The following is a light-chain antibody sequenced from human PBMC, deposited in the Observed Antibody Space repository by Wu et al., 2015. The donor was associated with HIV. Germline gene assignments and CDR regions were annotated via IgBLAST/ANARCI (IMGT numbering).Light chain of an antibody. Sequence: ERVMTQSPATLAVSPGERATLSCRASQSVNSLLAWYQQKPGQAPRLLIYGAYTRATGIPARFSGRGSGTEFTLTISSLQSEDFGLYYCQQYNSRPWTFGQGTKVEIK. J-gene: IGKJ1*01. CDR1: QSVNSL. V-gene: IGKV3D-15*01. CDR2: GAY. CDR3: QQYNSRPWT.